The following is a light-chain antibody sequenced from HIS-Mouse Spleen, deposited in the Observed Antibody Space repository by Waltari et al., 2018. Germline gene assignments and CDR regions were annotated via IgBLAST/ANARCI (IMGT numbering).Light chain of an antibody. V-gene: IGKV3-15*01. CDR3: QQYNNWPPYT. Sequence: EIVMTQSPATLSVSAGESATLSCRASQSVSSNLAWYQQKPGQAPRLLIYGASTRATGIPARFSGSGSGTEFTLTISSMQSEDFAVYYCQQYNNWPPYTFGQGTKLEIK. CDR2: GAS. J-gene: IGKJ2*01. CDR1: QSVSSN.